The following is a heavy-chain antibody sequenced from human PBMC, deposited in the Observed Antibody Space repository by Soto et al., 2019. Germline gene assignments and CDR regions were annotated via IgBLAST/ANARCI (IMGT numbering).Heavy chain of an antibody. V-gene: IGHV3-21*06. CDR3: AREVVGPTTNWFDP. Sequence: EVQLVESGGGLVKPGGSLRLSCAASGFMFGSHTMTWVCQAPGKGLEWVASISSVSSYIYYADSVKGRFTISRDNAKDSLYLQMDSLRAEDTAVYFCAREVVGPTTNWFDPWGQGTLVTVSS. D-gene: IGHD1-26*01. CDR2: ISSVSSYI. CDR1: GFMFGSHT. J-gene: IGHJ5*02.